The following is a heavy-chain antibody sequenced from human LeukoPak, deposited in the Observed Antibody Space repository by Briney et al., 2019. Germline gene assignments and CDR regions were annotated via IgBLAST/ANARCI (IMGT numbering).Heavy chain of an antibody. Sequence: GGSLRLSCAASGFTLSTYTMSWVRQAPRKGLEWVSSISSRSDYIYYADSVKGRSTISRDNAKNSLFLQMNSLRAEDTAVYHCARDTRSSYSYYGMDVWGQGTTVTVTS. CDR1: GFTLSTYT. CDR2: ISSRSDYI. CDR3: ARDTRSSYSYYGMDV. V-gene: IGHV3-21*01. J-gene: IGHJ6*02. D-gene: IGHD3-10*01.